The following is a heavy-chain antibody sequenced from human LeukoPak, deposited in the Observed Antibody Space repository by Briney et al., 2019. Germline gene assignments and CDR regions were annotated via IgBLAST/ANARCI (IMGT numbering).Heavy chain of an antibody. V-gene: IGHV3-30-3*01. CDR2: ISYDGSNK. Sequence: GGSLRLSCAASGFTFSSYAMHWVRQAPGKGLEWVAVISYDGSNKYYADSVKGRFTISRDNSKNTLYLQMDSLRAEDTAVYYCARSYDFWTPGDYWGQGTLVTVSS. J-gene: IGHJ4*02. CDR1: GFTFSSYA. D-gene: IGHD3-3*01. CDR3: ARSYDFWTPGDY.